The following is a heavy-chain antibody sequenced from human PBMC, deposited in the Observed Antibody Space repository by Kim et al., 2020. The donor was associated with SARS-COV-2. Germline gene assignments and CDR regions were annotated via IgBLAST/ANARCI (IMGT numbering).Heavy chain of an antibody. J-gene: IGHJ4*02. CDR2: IYSGGST. V-gene: IGHV3-53*01. D-gene: IGHD6-19*01. Sequence: GGSLRLSCAASGFTVSSNYMSWVRQAPGKGLEWVSVIYSGGSTYYADSVKGRFTISRDNSKNTLYLQMNSLRAEDTAVYYCARFPHSSGWYPFDYWGQGTLVTVSS. CDR1: GFTVSSNY. CDR3: ARFPHSSGWYPFDY.